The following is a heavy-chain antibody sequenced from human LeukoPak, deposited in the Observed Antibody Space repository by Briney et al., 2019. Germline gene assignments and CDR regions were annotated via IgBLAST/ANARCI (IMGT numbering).Heavy chain of an antibody. CDR3: VKDLHSRGDY. D-gene: IGHD3-10*01. Sequence: GGSLRLFCSASGSSFSDYSMHWVRQAPGKGLQYVSAISPNGGSAYYADSVKGRFTISRDNSKNALYLQMSSLRDEDTAVYYCVKDLHSRGDYWGQGTLVTVSS. CDR2: ISPNGGSA. J-gene: IGHJ4*02. CDR1: GSSFSDYS. V-gene: IGHV3-64D*09.